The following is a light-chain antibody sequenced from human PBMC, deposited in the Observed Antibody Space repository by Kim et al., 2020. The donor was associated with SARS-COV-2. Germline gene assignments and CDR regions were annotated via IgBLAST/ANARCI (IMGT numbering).Light chain of an antibody. CDR2: AAS. V-gene: IGKV1-12*01. Sequence: ASVGDRVTITCRASQGIRSWLVWYQQKPGKAPKLLISAASSLQSGVPSRFSGSGSGTDFTLTISRLQPEDFATYFCQQADSFPLTFGGGTKVDIK. CDR1: QGIRSW. J-gene: IGKJ4*01. CDR3: QQADSFPLT.